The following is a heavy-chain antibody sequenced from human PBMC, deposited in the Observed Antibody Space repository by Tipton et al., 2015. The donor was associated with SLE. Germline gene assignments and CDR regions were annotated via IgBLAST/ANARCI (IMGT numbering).Heavy chain of an antibody. Sequence: TLSLTCTVSDGSISRYYWSWIRQPPGKGLEWIGYIYYSGSTNYNPSLKSRVTISVDTSKNQFSLKLSSVTAADTAVYYCARDSSSWAWDGMDVWGQGTTVTVSS. J-gene: IGHJ6*02. CDR2: IYYSGST. V-gene: IGHV4-59*01. CDR3: ARDSSSWAWDGMDV. D-gene: IGHD6-13*01. CDR1: DGSISRYY.